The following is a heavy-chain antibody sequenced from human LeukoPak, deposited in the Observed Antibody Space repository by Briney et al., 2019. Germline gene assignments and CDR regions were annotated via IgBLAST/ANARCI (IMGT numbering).Heavy chain of an antibody. D-gene: IGHD3-10*01. J-gene: IGHJ5*02. Sequence: GGSLRLSCAASGFTLSSYAMHWVRQAPGKGLEWVSVISYEGSNKYYADSVKGRFTLSRDNSKNALYLQMNSLRAEDTAVYYCARAIWFGELFDWFDPWGQGTLVTVSS. CDR3: ARAIWFGELFDWFDP. CDR1: GFTLSSYA. CDR2: ISYEGSNK. V-gene: IGHV3-30*04.